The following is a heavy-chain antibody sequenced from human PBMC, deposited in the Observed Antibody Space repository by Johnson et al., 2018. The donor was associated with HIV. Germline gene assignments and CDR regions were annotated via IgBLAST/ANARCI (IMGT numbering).Heavy chain of an antibody. Sequence: MQLVESGGGVVRPGRSLRLSCAASGFTFSSYDMHWVRQATGKGLEWVSAIGTAGDTYYPGSVKGRFTISRENAKNSLYLQMNSRRAGDTAVYYCAREAQTHAFDIWGQGTMVTVSS. CDR3: AREAQTHAFDI. J-gene: IGHJ3*02. D-gene: IGHD4-23*01. V-gene: IGHV3-13*01. CDR2: IGTAGDT. CDR1: GFTFSSYD.